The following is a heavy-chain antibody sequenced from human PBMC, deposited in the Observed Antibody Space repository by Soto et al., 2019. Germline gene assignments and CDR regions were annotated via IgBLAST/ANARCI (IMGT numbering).Heavy chain of an antibody. CDR1: GYTFTSYA. CDR3: AREFPEDIVVVPAAIYFDY. J-gene: IGHJ4*02. Sequence: GASVKVSCKASGYTFTSYAMHWVRQAPGQRLEWMGWINAGNGNTKYSQKFQGRVTITRDTSASTAYMELSSLRSEDTAVYYCAREFPEDIVVVPAAIYFDYWGQGTLVTVSS. CDR2: INAGNGNT. V-gene: IGHV1-3*01. D-gene: IGHD2-2*01.